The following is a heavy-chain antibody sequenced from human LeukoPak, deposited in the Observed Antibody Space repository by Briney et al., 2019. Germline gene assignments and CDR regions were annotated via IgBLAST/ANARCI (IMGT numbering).Heavy chain of an antibody. CDR1: GGSISSYY. D-gene: IGHD3-22*01. Sequence: SETLSLTCTVSGGSISSYYWSWIRQPPGKGLEWIGYIYYSGSTNYNPSLKSRVTISVDTSKNQFSLKLSSVTAADTAVYYCARVWGYYDSSGYYYRDYYYYYGMDVWGQGTTVTVSS. CDR2: IYYSGST. CDR3: ARVWGYYDSSGYYYRDYYYYYGMDV. V-gene: IGHV4-59*01. J-gene: IGHJ6*02.